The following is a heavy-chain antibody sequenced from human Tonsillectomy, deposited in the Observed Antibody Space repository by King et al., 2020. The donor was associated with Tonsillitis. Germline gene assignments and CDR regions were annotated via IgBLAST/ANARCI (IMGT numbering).Heavy chain of an antibody. J-gene: IGHJ4*02. CDR2: FRPVFGSA. CDR3: TRELNWGEFDY. Sequence: QVQLVQSGAEVKKPGSSVKVSCQASEDSLSNRAISWVRQAPGQGPEWMGGFRPVFGSASYAQKFEGRITITADESTSTAYMELSSLRSDDTAVYYCTRELNWGEFDYWGQGTLVTVSS. D-gene: IGHD3-10*01. CDR1: EDSLSNRA. V-gene: IGHV1-69*01.